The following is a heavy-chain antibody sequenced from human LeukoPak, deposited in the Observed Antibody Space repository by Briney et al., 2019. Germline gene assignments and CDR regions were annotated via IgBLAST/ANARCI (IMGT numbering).Heavy chain of an antibody. Sequence: GSSVKVSCKASGGTFSTYAISWVRQAPGQGLEWMGGIIPIFGPANYAQKFRGRVTITTDESTSTAYMELSSLRSEDTAVYYCATSHQNVVVPVAPDYWGQGTLVTVSS. CDR3: ATSHQNVVVPVAPDY. J-gene: IGHJ4*02. V-gene: IGHV1-69*05. CDR1: GGTFSTYA. CDR2: IIPIFGPA. D-gene: IGHD2-2*01.